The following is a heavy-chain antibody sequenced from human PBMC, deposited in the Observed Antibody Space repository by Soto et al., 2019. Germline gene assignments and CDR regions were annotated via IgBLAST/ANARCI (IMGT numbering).Heavy chain of an antibody. Sequence: ASVKVSFKASGYTFTGYYMHWVRQAPGQGLEWMGWINPNSGGTNYAQKFQGWVTMTRDTSISTAYMELSRLRSDDTAVYYCARDRIVGATLYYFDYWGQGTLVTVSS. CDR1: GYTFTGYY. J-gene: IGHJ4*02. CDR2: INPNSGGT. D-gene: IGHD1-26*01. CDR3: ARDRIVGATLYYFDY. V-gene: IGHV1-2*04.